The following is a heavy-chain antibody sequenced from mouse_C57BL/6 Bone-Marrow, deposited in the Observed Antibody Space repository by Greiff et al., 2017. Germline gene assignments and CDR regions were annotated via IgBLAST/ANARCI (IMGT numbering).Heavy chain of an antibody. Sequence: EVQLVESGGGLVKPGGSLKLSCAASGFTFSSYTMSWVRQTPEKRLEWVATISGGGGNAYYPDSVKGRFTISRDNAKNTLYLQMSSLRSEDAALYYCAGCIYGFAYWGQGTLVTVSA. CDR3: AGCIYGFAY. J-gene: IGHJ3*01. CDR2: ISGGGGNA. V-gene: IGHV5-9*01. D-gene: IGHD1-1*01. CDR1: GFTFSSYT.